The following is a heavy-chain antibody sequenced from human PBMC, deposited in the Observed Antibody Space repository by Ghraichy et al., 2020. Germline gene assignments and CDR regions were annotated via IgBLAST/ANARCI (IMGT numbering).Heavy chain of an antibody. J-gene: IGHJ3*02. Sequence: GGSLRLSCAASGFTFSSYGMHWVRQAPGKGLEWVAVISYDGSNKYYADSVKGRFTISRDNSKNTLYLQMNSLRAEDTAVYYCAKDSYYDSSGQDAFDIWGQGTMVTVSS. V-gene: IGHV3-30*18. D-gene: IGHD3-22*01. CDR2: ISYDGSNK. CDR3: AKDSYYDSSGQDAFDI. CDR1: GFTFSSYG.